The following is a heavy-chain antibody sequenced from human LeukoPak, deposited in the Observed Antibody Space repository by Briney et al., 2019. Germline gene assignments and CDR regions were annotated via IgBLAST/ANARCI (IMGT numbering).Heavy chain of an antibody. CDR3: ARLPTGFPNWFDT. J-gene: IGHJ5*02. CDR2: AHYSGRT. D-gene: IGHD3-9*01. Sequence: WVRQPPGKGLEWIAAAHYSGRTFYNPSLMSRVTISVDTSKKQFSLKLNSLTATDTAVYYCARLPTGFPNWFDTWGQGTLVTVSS. V-gene: IGHV4-39*01.